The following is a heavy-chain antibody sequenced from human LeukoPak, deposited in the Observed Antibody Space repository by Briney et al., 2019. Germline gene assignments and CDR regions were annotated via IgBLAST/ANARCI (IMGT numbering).Heavy chain of an antibody. D-gene: IGHD4-17*01. J-gene: IGHJ4*02. CDR1: GGSISSSSYY. V-gene: IGHV4-39*07. Sequence: SETLSLTCTVPGGSISSSSYYWDWIRQPPGKGLEWIGSIYYSGSTYYNPSLKSRVTISVDTSKNQFSLKLSSVTAADTAIYYCARGIESYGDYGYWGQGILVTVSS. CDR2: IYYSGST. CDR3: ARGIESYGDYGY.